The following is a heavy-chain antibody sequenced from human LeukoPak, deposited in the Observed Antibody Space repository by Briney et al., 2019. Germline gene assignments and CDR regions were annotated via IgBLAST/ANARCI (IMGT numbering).Heavy chain of an antibody. CDR2: ISGSGGSR. D-gene: IGHD1-26*01. CDR1: GFPFSSYA. J-gene: IGHJ4*02. V-gene: IGHV3-23*01. Sequence: GGTLRLSCAASGFPFSSYAMSWVRQAPGKGLEWVSDISGSGGSRYYADSVKGRFTISRDNSKNTLYLQMNSLRAEDTAVYHCAKDYGGSYPYPFDYWGQGTLVTVSS. CDR3: AKDYGGSYPYPFDY.